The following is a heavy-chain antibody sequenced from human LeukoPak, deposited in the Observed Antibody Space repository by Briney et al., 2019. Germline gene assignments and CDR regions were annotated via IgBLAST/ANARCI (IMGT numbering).Heavy chain of an antibody. CDR1: GFTFSSYG. CDR2: IPYDGSNK. Sequence: PGRSLRLSCAASGFTFSSYGMHWVRQAPGKGLEWVAVIPYDGSNKYYAGSVKGRFTISRDNSKNTLYLQMNSLRAEDTAVYYCAKDRGGDALYDYWGQGTLVTVSS. D-gene: IGHD2-21*02. CDR3: AKDRGGDALYDY. V-gene: IGHV3-30*18. J-gene: IGHJ4*02.